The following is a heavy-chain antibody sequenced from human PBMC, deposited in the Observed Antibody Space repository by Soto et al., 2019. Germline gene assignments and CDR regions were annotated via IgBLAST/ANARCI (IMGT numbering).Heavy chain of an antibody. J-gene: IGHJ6*02. CDR2: INPDGRTI. CDR3: ARDEAQRWMLSCYYFGMDD. CDR1: AFSFSTSW. D-gene: IGHD2-2*03. V-gene: IGHV3-74*01. Sequence: PGGSLSLSCAASAFSFSTSWMHWVRQAPGEGLVWVSRINPDGRTINYADSVQGRFTIARDNAKNTLYLQTNSRRAEDTAVDCCARDEAQRWMLSCYYFGMDDWGQGTRVTDS.